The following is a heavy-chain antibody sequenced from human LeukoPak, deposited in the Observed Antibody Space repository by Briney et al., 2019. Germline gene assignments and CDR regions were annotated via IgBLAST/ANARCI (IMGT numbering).Heavy chain of an antibody. V-gene: IGHV3-23*01. CDR2: ISGSGGTT. CDR1: GFTFSNYA. J-gene: IGHJ4*02. CDR3: ARDRSIASDY. D-gene: IGHD6-6*01. Sequence: GGSLRLTCAAFGFTFSNYAVTWVRQAPGKGLEWVSSISGSGGTTYYADSVKGRFTISRDNSKNTVYLQMNSLRAEDTAVYYCARDRSIASDYWGQGTLVTVSS.